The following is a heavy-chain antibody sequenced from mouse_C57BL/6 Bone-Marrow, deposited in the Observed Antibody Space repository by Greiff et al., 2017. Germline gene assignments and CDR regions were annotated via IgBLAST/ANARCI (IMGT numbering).Heavy chain of an antibody. D-gene: IGHD1-1*01. CDR3: ARGKYDGGSYWYFDV. Sequence: QVQLQQSGAELARPGASVKLSCKASGYTFTSYGISWVKQRTGQGLEWIGEIYPRSGNTYYNEKFKGKATLTADKSSSTAYMALRSLTSEDSAVFFCARGKYDGGSYWYFDVWGTGTTVTGSS. V-gene: IGHV1-81*01. CDR2: IYPRSGNT. J-gene: IGHJ1*03. CDR1: GYTFTSYG.